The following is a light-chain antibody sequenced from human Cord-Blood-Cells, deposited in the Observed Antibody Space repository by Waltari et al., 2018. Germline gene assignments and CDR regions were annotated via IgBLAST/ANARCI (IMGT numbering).Light chain of an antibody. CDR3: AAWDDSLSVVV. CDR2: RNN. CDR1: SSNIGSNY. V-gene: IGLV1-47*01. Sequence: QSVLTQPPSASGTPGQRVTLSCSGSSSNIGSNYVYWYQQRPGTAPKLLIYRNNQRPSGVPDRFSGSKCGTSASLAISGLRSEDEADYYCAAWDDSLSVVVFGGGTKLTVL. J-gene: IGLJ2*01.